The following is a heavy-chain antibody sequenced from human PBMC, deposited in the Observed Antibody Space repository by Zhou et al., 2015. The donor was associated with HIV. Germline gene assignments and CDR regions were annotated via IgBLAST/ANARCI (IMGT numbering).Heavy chain of an antibody. Sequence: QVQLVQSGAEVKKPGASMKVSCKASGYPFSSYGLTWVRQVPGQGLEWMGWIIPIFGTASYAQRFQGRVTITADKSTSTAYMDLSSLRSEDTAAYYCAREGWGSWYLDLWGRGTLVSVSS. J-gene: IGHJ2*01. V-gene: IGHV1-69*06. CDR3: AREGWGSWYLDL. CDR1: GYPFSSYG. CDR2: IIPIFGTA. D-gene: IGHD7-27*01.